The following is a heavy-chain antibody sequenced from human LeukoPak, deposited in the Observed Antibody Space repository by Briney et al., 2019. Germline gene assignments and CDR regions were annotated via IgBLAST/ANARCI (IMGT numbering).Heavy chain of an antibody. J-gene: IGHJ6*02. CDR2: ISGSGGST. D-gene: IGHD2-8*01. Sequence: GGSLRLSCAASGFTFSSYAMSWVRQAPGKGLEWVSAISGSGGSTYYADSVKGRFTISRDNSKNTLYLQMNSLRAEDTAVYYCAKAIEDCTNGVCCTYYYYGMDVWGQGTTVTVSS. CDR1: GFTFSSYA. CDR3: AKAIEDCTNGVCCTYYYYGMDV. V-gene: IGHV3-23*01.